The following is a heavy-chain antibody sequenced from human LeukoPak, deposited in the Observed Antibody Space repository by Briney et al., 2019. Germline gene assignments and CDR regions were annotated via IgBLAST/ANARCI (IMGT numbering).Heavy chain of an antibody. V-gene: IGHV3-7*03. CDR1: GFTFRKYW. J-gene: IGHJ4*02. CDR3: AREVFFQFDN. CDR2: IAANGNDK. Sequence: LGGSLTLSCAASGFTFRKYWMAWVRQAPGRGLEWVATIAANGNDKDYEDALQGRFTISRDNARNSLSLRIDSLRAEDTAQYYCAREVFFQFDNWGQGALVTVSS.